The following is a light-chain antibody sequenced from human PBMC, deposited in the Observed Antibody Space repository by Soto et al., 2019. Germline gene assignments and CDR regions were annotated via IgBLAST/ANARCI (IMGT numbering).Light chain of an antibody. CDR2: DVS. V-gene: IGLV2-14*01. J-gene: IGLJ1*01. CDR3: SSYTRSSPYV. CDR1: SSDVGGYNY. Sequence: QSVLTQPASVSGSPGQSITISCTGTSSDVGGYNYVSWYQQHPGKAPKLMIYDVSNRPSGVSNRFSGSKSGNTASLTISGLQAEAEPVFYCSSYTRSSPYVFGTGTKLTVL.